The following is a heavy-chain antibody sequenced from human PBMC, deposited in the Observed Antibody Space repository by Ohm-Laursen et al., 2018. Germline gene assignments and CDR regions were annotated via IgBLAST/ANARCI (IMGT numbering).Heavy chain of an antibody. CDR3: ARDGIAVAPMGFDY. CDR2: ISSSSSTI. V-gene: IGHV3-48*01. D-gene: IGHD6-19*01. J-gene: IGHJ4*02. CDR1: GFTFSGYS. Sequence: SLRLSCTASGFTFSGYSMNWVRQAPGKGLEWVSYISSSSSTIYYADSVKGRFTISRDNAKNSLYLQMNSLRAEDTAVYYCARDGIAVAPMGFDYWGQGTLVTVSS.